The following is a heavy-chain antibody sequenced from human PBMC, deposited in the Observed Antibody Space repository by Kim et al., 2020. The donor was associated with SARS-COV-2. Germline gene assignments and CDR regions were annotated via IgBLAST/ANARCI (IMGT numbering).Heavy chain of an antibody. CDR2: IKSDGSDT. CDR1: GFTFSSYW. CDR3: ASGSFQQGLDP. V-gene: IGHV3-74*01. J-gene: IGHJ5*02. D-gene: IGHD2-15*01. Sequence: GGSLRLSCEASGFTFSSYWMNWVRQGPGKGLVWVSRIKSDGSDTHYADSVKGRFTISRDNAKNTLHLQLNSLGVEDTARYYCASGSFQQGLDPWGQGTLVTVSS.